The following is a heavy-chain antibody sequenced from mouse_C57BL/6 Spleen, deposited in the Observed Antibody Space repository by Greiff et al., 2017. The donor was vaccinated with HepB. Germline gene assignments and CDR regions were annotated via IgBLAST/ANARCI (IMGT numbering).Heavy chain of an antibody. J-gene: IGHJ3*01. V-gene: IGHV1-82*01. CDR2: IYPGDGDT. D-gene: IGHD2-2*01. CDR3: ARWDGYDVGFAY. CDR1: GYAFSSSW. Sequence: SGPELVKPGASVKISCKASGYAFSSSWMNWVKQRPGKGLEWIGRIYPGDGDTNYNGKFKGKATLTADKSSSTAYMQLSSLTSEDSAVYFCARWDGYDVGFAYWGQGTLVTVSA.